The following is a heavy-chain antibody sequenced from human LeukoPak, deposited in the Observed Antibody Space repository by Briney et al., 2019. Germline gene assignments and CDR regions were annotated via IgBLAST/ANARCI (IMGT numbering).Heavy chain of an antibody. CDR1: GYTFTSYT. V-gene: IGHV1-3*01. J-gene: IGHJ3*02. D-gene: IGHD3-10*01. Sequence: ASVKVSCKASGYTFTSYTMHWARQAPGQRLEWMGWINAGNGNTKYSQKFQGRVTITRDTSASTAYMELSSLRSEDTAVYYCARDSGFYYYGSGSYPHDAFDIWGQGTMVTVSS. CDR3: ARDSGFYYYGSGSYPHDAFDI. CDR2: INAGNGNT.